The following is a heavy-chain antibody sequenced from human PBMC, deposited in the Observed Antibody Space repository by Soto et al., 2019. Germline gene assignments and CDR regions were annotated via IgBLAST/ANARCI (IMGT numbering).Heavy chain of an antibody. CDR2: VNPDGTTT. V-gene: IGHV3-74*01. J-gene: IGHJ4*02. Sequence: EVQLVESGGGLVQPGGSLRLSCAASGFTFSTYWMHWVRQVPGKGLVWVSRVNPDGTTTNYAASVKGRFTISRDYAKNTLHLQMNSLRVDDTAVYFCARDLAGVDDSWGQGTLVTVSS. CDR3: ARDLAGVDDS. CDR1: GFTFSTYW. D-gene: IGHD7-27*01.